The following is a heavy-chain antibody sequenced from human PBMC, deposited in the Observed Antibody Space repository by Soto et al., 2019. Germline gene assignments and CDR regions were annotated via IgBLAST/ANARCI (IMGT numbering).Heavy chain of an antibody. CDR1: GFTFSSYG. Sequence: GGSLRLSCAASGFTFSSYGMHWVRQAPGKGLEWVAVIWYDGSNKYYADSVKGRFTISRDNSKNTLYLQMNSLRAEDTAVYYCASFSYRICGSSSGDYCGQRSLVPVSS. J-gene: IGHJ4*02. CDR3: ASFSYRICGSSSGDY. CDR2: IWYDGSNK. D-gene: IGHD3-16*01. V-gene: IGHV3-33*01.